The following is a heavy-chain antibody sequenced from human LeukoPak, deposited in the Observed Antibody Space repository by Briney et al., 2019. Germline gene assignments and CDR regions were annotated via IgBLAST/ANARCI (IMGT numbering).Heavy chain of an antibody. CDR1: GYSFSAYY. D-gene: IGHD4-17*01. CDR2: IHYSGRT. V-gene: IGHV4-59*01. J-gene: IGHJ3*02. Sequence: PSETLSLTSSSSGYSFSAYYRSWVRQPPGKGLEWIAFIHYSGRTKYNPSLQSRVTISVNTSVNEFSLMLNSVTAADTAVYYCARLLDNERSGDPDTFDMWGQGTVVTVSS. CDR3: ARLLDNERSGDPDTFDM.